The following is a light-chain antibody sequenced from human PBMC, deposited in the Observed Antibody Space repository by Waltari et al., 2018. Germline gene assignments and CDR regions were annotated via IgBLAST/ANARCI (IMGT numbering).Light chain of an antibody. CDR3: QQYNDWYS. V-gene: IGKV3-15*01. Sequence: EKVMTQSPATLSVSQGEVVTLSCRASQRFSSNVAWYQHRPGQAPRLLIYDASTRASGIPARFSGSWSGTEFALTISGLQSEDFALYYCQQYNDWYSFGQGTKLEIK. J-gene: IGKJ2*03. CDR1: QRFSSN. CDR2: DAS.